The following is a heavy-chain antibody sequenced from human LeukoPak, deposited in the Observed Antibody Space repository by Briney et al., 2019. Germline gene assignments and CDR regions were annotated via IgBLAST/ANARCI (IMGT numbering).Heavy chain of an antibody. D-gene: IGHD6-13*01. J-gene: IGHJ4*02. CDR2: INTEADGGTT. CDR1: GFTLRTAW. Sequence: GGSLRLSCVASGFTLRTAWMRWVRQAPGKGLEWVGRINTEADGGTTDYAAPVKGRFTISRDDSKSVVYLQMNNLRTEDTAVYYCTAGHYSNLWGQGTLVTVSS. V-gene: IGHV3-15*01. CDR3: TAGHYSNL.